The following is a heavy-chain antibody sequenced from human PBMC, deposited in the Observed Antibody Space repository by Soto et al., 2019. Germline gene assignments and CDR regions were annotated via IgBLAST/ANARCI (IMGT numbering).Heavy chain of an antibody. CDR2: INPNGGGT. D-gene: IGHD3-22*01. J-gene: IGHJ3*02. Sequence: GASVKVSCKASGYTFIGYYMHWVRQAPGQGLEWMGWINPNGGGTIYAQKFQGRVTISRDTSSNTVYMELSGLRSDDTAVHYCAXENEYYDSSEENDAFDIWGQGTMVTVSS. CDR3: AXENEYYDSSEENDAFDI. CDR1: GYTFIGYY. V-gene: IGHV1-2*02.